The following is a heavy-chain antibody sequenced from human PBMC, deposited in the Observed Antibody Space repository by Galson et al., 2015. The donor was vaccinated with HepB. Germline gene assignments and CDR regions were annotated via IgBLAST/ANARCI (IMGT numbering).Heavy chain of an antibody. Sequence: SLRLSCAASGFTFSSYAMSWVRQVPGKGLEWVSAISGSGGITDYADPVKGRFTISRDKSKNTLYLQMNSLRAEDTAIYYCAKAPYELPYHSWFDPWGQGTLVTVSS. V-gene: IGHV3-23*01. CDR2: ISGSGGIT. CDR3: AKAPYELPYHSWFDP. CDR1: GFTFSSYA. D-gene: IGHD2-2*01. J-gene: IGHJ5*02.